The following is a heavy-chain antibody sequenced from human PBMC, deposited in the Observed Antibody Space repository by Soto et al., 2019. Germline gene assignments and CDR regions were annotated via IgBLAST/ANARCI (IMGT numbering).Heavy chain of an antibody. CDR3: ARDQVPDYYGSGSYPDAFDI. D-gene: IGHD3-10*01. V-gene: IGHV3-21*01. CDR2: ISSSGSYI. J-gene: IGHJ3*02. Sequence: PGGSLRLSCAASGFTFSRYSMNWVRKAQGKGLEWVSSISSSGSYIYYADSVKGRFTISRDNAKNSLYLQMNSLRAEDTAVYYCARDQVPDYYGSGSYPDAFDIWGQGTMVTVSS. CDR1: GFTFSRYS.